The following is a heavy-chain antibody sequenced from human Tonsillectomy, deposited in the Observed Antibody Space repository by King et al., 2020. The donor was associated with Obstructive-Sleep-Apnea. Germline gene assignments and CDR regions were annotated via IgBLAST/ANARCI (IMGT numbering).Heavy chain of an antibody. CDR2: IYSGGST. CDR3: ARDIVATTFFTDAFDI. CDR1: GFAVSTNY. D-gene: IGHD5-12*01. J-gene: IGHJ3*02. Sequence: VQLVESGGGLVQPGGSLRLSCAASGFAVSTNYMSWVRQAPGKGLEWVSIIYSGGSTYYADSVKGRFTISRDNSKNTRNLQMNSLSAEDTAVYYCARDIVATTFFTDAFDIWGQGTMVTVSS. V-gene: IGHV3-66*01.